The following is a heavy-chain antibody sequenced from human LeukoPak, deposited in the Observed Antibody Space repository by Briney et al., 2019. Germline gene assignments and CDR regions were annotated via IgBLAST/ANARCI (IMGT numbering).Heavy chain of an antibody. D-gene: IGHD1-7*01. J-gene: IGHJ6*03. V-gene: IGHV4-34*01. Sequence: PSETLSLTCAVYGGSFSGYYWSWIRQPPGKGLEWIGEINHSGSTNYNPSLKSRVTISVGTSKNQFSLKLSSVTAADTAVYYCARVPYNWNFGRYMDVWGKGTTVTVSS. CDR3: ARVPYNWNFGRYMDV. CDR2: INHSGST. CDR1: GGSFSGYY.